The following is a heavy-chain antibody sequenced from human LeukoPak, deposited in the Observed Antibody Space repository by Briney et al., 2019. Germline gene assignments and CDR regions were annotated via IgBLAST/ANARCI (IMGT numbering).Heavy chain of an antibody. D-gene: IGHD4-17*01. J-gene: IGHJ4*02. Sequence: PGGSLRLSCAASGFTSSGSAMHWVRQASGKGLEWVGRIRSKANSYATAYAASVKGRFTISRDDSKNTAYLQMNSLKTEDTAVYHCTSMTTVNYWGQGTLVTVSS. CDR1: GFTSSGSA. CDR2: IRSKANSYAT. V-gene: IGHV3-73*01. CDR3: TSMTTVNY.